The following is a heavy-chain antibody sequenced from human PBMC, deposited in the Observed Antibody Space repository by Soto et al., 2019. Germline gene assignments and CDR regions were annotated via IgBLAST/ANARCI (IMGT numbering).Heavy chain of an antibody. V-gene: IGHV3-33*01. CDR1: GFTFSSYG. D-gene: IGHD2-15*01. CDR2: IWYDGSNK. J-gene: IGHJ4*02. CDR3: ARVSGYCSGGSCLDY. Sequence: GGSLRLSCAASGFTFSSYGMHWVRQAPGKGLEWVAVIWYDGSNKYYADSVKGRFTISRDNSKNTLYLQMNSLRAEDTAVYYCARVSGYCSGGSCLDYWGQGTLVTVSS.